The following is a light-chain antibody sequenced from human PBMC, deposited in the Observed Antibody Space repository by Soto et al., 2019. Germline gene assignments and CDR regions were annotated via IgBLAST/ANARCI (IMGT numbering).Light chain of an antibody. CDR2: DVS. CDR1: SSDVGGYNY. V-gene: IGLV2-14*01. CDR3: SSYTSSSTYV. Sequence: QSVLTQPASGSGSPGQLITISCTGTSSDVGGYNYVSWYQQHPGKAPKLMIYDVSNRPSGVSNRFSGSKSGNTASLTISGLQAEDEADYYCSSYTSSSTYVFGTGTKVTVL. J-gene: IGLJ1*01.